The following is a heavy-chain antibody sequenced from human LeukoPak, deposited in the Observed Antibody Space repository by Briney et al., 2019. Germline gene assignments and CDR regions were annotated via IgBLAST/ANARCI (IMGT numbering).Heavy chain of an antibody. CDR1: GFTFSGSP. CDR3: ARDDSGSYSLDY. D-gene: IGHD1-26*01. J-gene: IGHJ4*02. V-gene: IGHV3-73*01. CDR2: IRSKANSYAT. Sequence: QPGGSLRLSCAASGFTFSGSPMHWVSQASGKGLEWVGRIRSKANSYATAYAASVKGRFTISRDDSKNSVYLQMNSLKTEDTAVYYCARDDSGSYSLDYWGQGTLVTVSS.